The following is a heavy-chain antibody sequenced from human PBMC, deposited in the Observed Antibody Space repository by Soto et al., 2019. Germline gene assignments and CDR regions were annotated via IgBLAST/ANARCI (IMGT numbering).Heavy chain of an antibody. CDR2: ISAYNGNT. J-gene: IGHJ6*02. V-gene: IGHV1-18*01. D-gene: IGHD1-1*01. Sequence: QVQLVQSGAEVKKPGASVKVSCKASGYTFTSYGISWVRQAPGQGLEWMGWISAYNGNTNYAQKLQGRVTMTTDTSTSTAYMELMSLRSGDTAVYYCARDDILELEDYYSYGMDVWGQGTTVTVSS. CDR3: ARDDILELEDYYSYGMDV. CDR1: GYTFTSYG.